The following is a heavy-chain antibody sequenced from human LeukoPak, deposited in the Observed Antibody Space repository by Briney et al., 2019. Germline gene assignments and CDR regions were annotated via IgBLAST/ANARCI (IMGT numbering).Heavy chain of an antibody. CDR2: FDPEDGET. CDR3: ATDPAHYDFWSGYFDY. D-gene: IGHD3-3*01. V-gene: IGHV1-24*01. J-gene: IGHJ4*02. CDR1: GYTLTELS. Sequence: ASVKVSCKVSGYTLTELSMHWVRQAPGKGLEWMGGFDPEDGETIYAQKFQGRVTMTEDTSTDTAYMELSSLRSEDTAMYYCATDPAHYDFWSGYFDYWGQGTLVTVSS.